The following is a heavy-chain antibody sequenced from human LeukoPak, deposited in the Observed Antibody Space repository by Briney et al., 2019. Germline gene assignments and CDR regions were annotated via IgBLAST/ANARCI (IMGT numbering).Heavy chain of an antibody. CDR3: ARDRNVVGADFDY. V-gene: IGHV3-30*04. Sequence: GGPLRLSCAASGFIFDNFAIHWVRQAPGKGLEWVSIVSFDGTNNFYADSVKGRFTVSRDNPKNTVYLHMNSLRPDDTAVYLCARDRNVVGADFDYWGQGTLVTASS. CDR2: VSFDGTNN. D-gene: IGHD2-21*01. J-gene: IGHJ4*02. CDR1: GFIFDNFA.